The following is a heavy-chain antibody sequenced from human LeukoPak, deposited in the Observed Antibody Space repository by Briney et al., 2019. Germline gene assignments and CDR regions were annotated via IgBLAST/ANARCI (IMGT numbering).Heavy chain of an antibody. D-gene: IGHD4-17*01. CDR1: GYTFTSYG. CDR3: ARDRTRVSSWFDP. CDR2: ISAYNGNT. Sequence: ASVKVSCKASGYTFTSYGISWVRQAPGQGLEWMGWISAYNGNTNYAQKLQGRVTMTTDTSTSTAYRELRSLRSDDTAVYYCARDRTRVSSWFDPWGQGTLVTVSS. J-gene: IGHJ5*02. V-gene: IGHV1-18*01.